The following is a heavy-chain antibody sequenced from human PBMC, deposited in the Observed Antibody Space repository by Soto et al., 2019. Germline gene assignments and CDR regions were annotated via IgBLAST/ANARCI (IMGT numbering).Heavy chain of an antibody. D-gene: IGHD2-2*01. J-gene: IGHJ4*02. CDR3: ARQDSGTMPLGY. CDR1: GGSISSSSYY. Sequence: KPSETLSLTCTVSGGSISSSSYYWGWIRQPPGKGLEWIGSIYYSGSTYYNPSLKSRVTISVDTSKNQFSLKLSSVTAADTAVYYCARQDSGTMPLGYWGQGTLVTVSS. CDR2: IYYSGST. V-gene: IGHV4-39*01.